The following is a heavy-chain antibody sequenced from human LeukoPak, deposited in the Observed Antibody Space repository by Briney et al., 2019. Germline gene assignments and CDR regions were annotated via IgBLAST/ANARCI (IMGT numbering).Heavy chain of an antibody. CDR2: IYYSGST. J-gene: IGHJ3*02. V-gene: IGHV4-39*01. Sequence: PSETLSLTCTVSGGSISSSSCYWGWIRQPPGKGLEWIGSIYYSGSTYYNPSLKSRVTISVDTSKNQFSLKLSSVTAADTAVYYCARVRDEDAFDIWGQGTMVTVSS. CDR1: GGSISSSSCY. CDR3: ARVRDEDAFDI. D-gene: IGHD4/OR15-4a*01.